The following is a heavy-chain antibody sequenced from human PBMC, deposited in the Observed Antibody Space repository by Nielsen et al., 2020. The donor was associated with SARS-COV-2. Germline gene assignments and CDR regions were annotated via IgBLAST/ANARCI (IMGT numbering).Heavy chain of an antibody. V-gene: IGHV3-30*04. CDR3: ARGLFDYGGKFDY. D-gene: IGHD4-23*01. J-gene: IGHJ4*02. Sequence: GGSLRLSCAASGFAFITYAMHWVRQAPGKGLEWVAVISYDGTNKYYADSVKGRFTISRDNPKNTLYLRMNSLRLEDTAVYYCARGLFDYGGKFDYWGQGTLLTVSS. CDR2: ISYDGTNK. CDR1: GFAFITYA.